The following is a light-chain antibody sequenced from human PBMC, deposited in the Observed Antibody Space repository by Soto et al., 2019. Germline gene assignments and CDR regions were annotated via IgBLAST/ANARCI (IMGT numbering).Light chain of an antibody. CDR1: SSDIGSFNL. V-gene: IGLV2-23*02. J-gene: IGLJ2*01. CDR3: CSYAASITVL. CDR2: EVT. Sequence: QSVLTQPASVSGSPGQSITISCTGTSSDIGSFNLVPWYQQHPGKAPKLIISEVTKRPSGVSNRFSGSKSANTASLTISGLLAEDEADYYCCSYAASITVLFGGGTKLTVL.